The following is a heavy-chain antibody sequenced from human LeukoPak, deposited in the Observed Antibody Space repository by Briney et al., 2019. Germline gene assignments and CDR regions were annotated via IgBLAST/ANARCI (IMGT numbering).Heavy chain of an antibody. Sequence: PGGSXXLSCAASGFTFSSYSMNWVRQAPGKGLEWVSYISSSSSTIYYADSVKGRFTISRDNAKNSLYLQMNSLRAEDTAVYYCAHIVVVPAAIRDAFDIWGQGTMVTVSS. V-gene: IGHV3-48*01. J-gene: IGHJ3*02. CDR2: ISSSSSTI. D-gene: IGHD2-2*01. CDR3: AHIVVVPAAIRDAFDI. CDR1: GFTFSSYS.